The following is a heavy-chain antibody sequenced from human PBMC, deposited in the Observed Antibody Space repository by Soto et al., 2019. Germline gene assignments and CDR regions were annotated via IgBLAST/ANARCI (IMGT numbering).Heavy chain of an antibody. J-gene: IGHJ6*02. CDR2: IIPIFGTA. CDR1: GGTFSSYA. V-gene: IGHV1-69*01. D-gene: IGHD6-6*01. CDR3: ARDPVIAARPPAADYYYYYGMDV. Sequence: QVQLVQSGAEVKKPGSSVKVSCKASGGTFSSYAISWVRQAPGQGVEWMGGIIPIFGTANYAQKFQGRVTITADESTSTAYMELSSLRSEDTAVYYCARDPVIAARPPAADYYYYYGMDVWGQGTTVTVSS.